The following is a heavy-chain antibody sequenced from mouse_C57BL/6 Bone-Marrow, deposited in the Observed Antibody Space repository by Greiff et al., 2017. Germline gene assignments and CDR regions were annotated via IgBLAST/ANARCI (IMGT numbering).Heavy chain of an antibody. CDR3: ARSTGSSPAY. Sequence: QVQLQQPGAELVRPGTSVKLSCKASGYTFTSYWMHWVKQRPGQGLEWIGVIDPSASYTNYNQKFKGKATLTVDQSSSTAYMQLSSLTSEDAAVYYCARSTGSSPAYWGQGTLVTVSA. CDR2: IDPSASYT. J-gene: IGHJ3*01. V-gene: IGHV1-59*01. D-gene: IGHD1-1*01. CDR1: GYTFTSYW.